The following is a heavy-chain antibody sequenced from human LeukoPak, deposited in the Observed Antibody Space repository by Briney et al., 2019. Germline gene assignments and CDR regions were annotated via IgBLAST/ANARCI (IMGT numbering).Heavy chain of an antibody. CDR3: AIGKAAAGTGYYYYYMDV. D-gene: IGHD6-13*01. V-gene: IGHV1-18*01. CDR1: GYTFTSCG. Sequence: ASVKVSCKASGYTFTSCGISWVRQAPGQGLEWMGWISAYNGNTNYAQKLQGRVTMTTDTSTSTAYMELRSLRSDDTAVYYCAIGKAAAGTGYYYYYMDVWGKGTTVTVSS. J-gene: IGHJ6*03. CDR2: ISAYNGNT.